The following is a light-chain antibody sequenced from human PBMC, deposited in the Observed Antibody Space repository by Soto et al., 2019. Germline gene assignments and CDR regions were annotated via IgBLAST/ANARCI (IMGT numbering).Light chain of an antibody. J-gene: IGKJ3*01. Sequence: DIQMTQSPSSLSASVGDRVTITCRASQGISNYIAWYQQKPGKAPKLLIYAASTSQSGVPSRFSGSGSGTDFTPTINSLHPEDVVTYSCQQYSSLPPFGPGTKVDIK. CDR1: QGISNY. V-gene: IGKV1-27*01. CDR3: QQYSSLPP. CDR2: AAS.